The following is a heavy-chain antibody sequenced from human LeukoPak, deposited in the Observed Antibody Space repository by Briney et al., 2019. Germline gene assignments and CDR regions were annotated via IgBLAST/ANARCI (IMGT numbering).Heavy chain of an antibody. J-gene: IGHJ3*02. CDR3: ARDLGANIVVVPAAVGAFDI. CDR1: GGSISSSNW. CDR2: MYHSGST. V-gene: IGHV4-4*02. D-gene: IGHD2-2*01. Sequence: SGTLSLTCAVSGGSISSSNWWSWVRQPPGKGLEWMGEMYHSGSTNYNPSLKSRVTISVDKSKNQFSLKLSSVTAADTAVYYCARDLGANIVVVPAAVGAFDIWGQGTMVTVSS.